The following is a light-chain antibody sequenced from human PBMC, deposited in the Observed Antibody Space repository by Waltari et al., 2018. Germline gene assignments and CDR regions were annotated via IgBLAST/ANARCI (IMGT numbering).Light chain of an antibody. CDR2: GAS. CDR1: QDILSW. J-gene: IGKJ3*01. Sequence: DIQMTQSPSSVSASMGDTVTISCGASQDILSWLAWFQQKPGTAPKLLIYGASNWKGGVPSRFSGSGSGTHFTLSISSLHPEDFATYYCQQVHSFPFTFGPGTKVDLK. CDR3: QQVHSFPFT. V-gene: IGKV1-12*01.